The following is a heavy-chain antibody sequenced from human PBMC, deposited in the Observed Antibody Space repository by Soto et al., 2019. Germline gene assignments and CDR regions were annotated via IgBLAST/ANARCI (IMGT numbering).Heavy chain of an antibody. V-gene: IGHV4-39*01. J-gene: IGHJ5*02. CDR1: GGSINSSTYY. CDR3: ASRSGWSSYNWLDP. Sequence: SETLSLPCTVSGGSINSSTYYWGWIRQPPGKGLEWIASVSYSGSTYFNPSLKSRLTISVDTPKNHFSLKLTSATPADTAVYSWASRSGWSSYNWLDPRGQGTLVIVCS. CDR2: VSYSGST. D-gene: IGHD6-19*01.